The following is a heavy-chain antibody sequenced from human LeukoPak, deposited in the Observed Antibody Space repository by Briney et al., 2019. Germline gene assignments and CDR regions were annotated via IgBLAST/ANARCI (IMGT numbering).Heavy chain of an antibody. CDR1: GFTFSSHA. V-gene: IGHV3-23*01. CDR2: ISGSGGST. Sequence: PGGSLRLSCAASGFTFSSHAMSWVRQAPGKGLEWVSAISGSGGSTYYADSVKGRFTISRDNSKNTLYLQMNSLRAEDTAVYYCAKDSAFRYSSGCFDYWGQGTRVTVSS. D-gene: IGHD6-19*01. CDR3: AKDSAFRYSSGCFDY. J-gene: IGHJ4*02.